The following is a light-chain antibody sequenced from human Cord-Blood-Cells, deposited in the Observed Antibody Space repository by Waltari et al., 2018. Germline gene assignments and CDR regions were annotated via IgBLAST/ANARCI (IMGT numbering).Light chain of an antibody. CDR1: QSISSY. J-gene: IGKJ2*01. CDR3: QQSYSTPYT. Sequence: DMQMTQSPSSISASVGVRVTITCRASQSISSYLNWYQQKPGKAPKLLIYAASSLQSGVPSRFSGSGSGTDFTLTISSLQPEDFATYYCQQSYSTPYTFGQGTKLEIK. CDR2: AAS. V-gene: IGKV1-39*01.